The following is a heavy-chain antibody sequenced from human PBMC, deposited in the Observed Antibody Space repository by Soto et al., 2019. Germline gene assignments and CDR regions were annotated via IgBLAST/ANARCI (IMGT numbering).Heavy chain of an antibody. V-gene: IGHV2-5*02. CDR2: IYWDDDK. J-gene: IGHJ6*02. CDR3: AHALSSGPYYYYYGMDV. CDR1: GFSLSTSGVG. D-gene: IGHD6-19*01. Sequence: GSGPTLVNPTQTLTLTCTFSGFSLSTSGVGVGWIRQPPGKALEWLALIYWDDDKRYSPSLKSRLTITKDTSKNQVVLTMTNMDPVDTATYYCAHALSSGPYYYYYGMDVWGQGTTVTVSS.